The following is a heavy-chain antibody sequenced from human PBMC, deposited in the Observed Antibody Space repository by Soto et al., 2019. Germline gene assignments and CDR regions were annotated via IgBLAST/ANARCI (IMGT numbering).Heavy chain of an antibody. CDR1: GYMFTNYW. CDR3: ARRVTSSTGWDY. D-gene: IGHD6-19*01. Sequence: GESLKISCTGSGYMFTNYWIGWVRQMPGKGLEWMGIIHGGDSNTRYSPSFDGQVTISTDKSINTAYLQWSSLKASDSAMYYCARRVTSSTGWDYWGQGTLVT. V-gene: IGHV5-51*01. CDR2: IHGGDSNT. J-gene: IGHJ4*02.